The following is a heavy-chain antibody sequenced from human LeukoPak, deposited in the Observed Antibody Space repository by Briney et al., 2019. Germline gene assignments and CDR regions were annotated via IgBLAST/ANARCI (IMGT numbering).Heavy chain of an antibody. CDR2: ISSSSSYI. Sequence: PGGSLRLSCAASGFTFSSYSMNWVRQAPGKGLEWVSSISSSSSYIYYADSVKGRFTISRDNAKNSLYLQMNSLRAEDTAAYYCASEFLEDGDQPLLWGQGTLVTVSS. V-gene: IGHV3-21*01. D-gene: IGHD4-17*01. CDR3: ASEFLEDGDQPLL. CDR1: GFTFSSYS. J-gene: IGHJ4*02.